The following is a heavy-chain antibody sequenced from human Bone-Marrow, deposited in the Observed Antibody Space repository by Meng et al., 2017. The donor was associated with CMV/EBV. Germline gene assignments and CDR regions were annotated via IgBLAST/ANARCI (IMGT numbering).Heavy chain of an antibody. CDR3: ARGTETLWRTRGAFDI. CDR1: GGTFSSYA. J-gene: IGHJ3*02. V-gene: IGHV3-30*04. Sequence: SCKASGGTFSSYAMHWVRQAPGKGLEWVAVISYDGSNKYYADSVKGRFTISRDNSKNTLYLQMNSLRAEDTAVYYCARGTETLWRTRGAFDIWGQGTMVTVSS. D-gene: IGHD3-10*01. CDR2: ISYDGSNK.